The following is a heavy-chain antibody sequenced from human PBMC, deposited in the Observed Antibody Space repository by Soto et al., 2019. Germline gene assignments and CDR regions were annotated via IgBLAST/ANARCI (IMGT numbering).Heavy chain of an antibody. V-gene: IGHV3-33*01. Sequence: QVQLVESGGGVVRPGTSLRLSCAATGFSFSAHGMHWVRQAPGKGLEWLAVINDGSEEGYADSVRGRFTISRDNARNILYLQMDSLRADDSALYYCARDDLFVDNGLDHWGQGTLVTVSS. D-gene: IGHD1-1*01. CDR2: INDGSEE. J-gene: IGHJ4*02. CDR3: ARDDLFVDNGLDH. CDR1: GFSFSAHG.